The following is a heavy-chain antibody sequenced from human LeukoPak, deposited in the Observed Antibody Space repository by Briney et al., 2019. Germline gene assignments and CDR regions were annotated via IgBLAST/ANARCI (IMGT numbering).Heavy chain of an antibody. CDR2: INKHGDDT. CDR1: GFIFSDYA. CDR3: ARDEEVGATGAAFDI. J-gene: IGHJ3*02. Sequence: GGSLRLSCAASGFIFSDYAMAWVRQAPGKGLEWVSTINKHGDDTDYADSVKGRFTISRDNAKNSLYLQMNSLRAEDTAVYYCARDEEVGATGAAFDIWGQGTMVTVSS. V-gene: IGHV3-21*01. D-gene: IGHD1-26*01.